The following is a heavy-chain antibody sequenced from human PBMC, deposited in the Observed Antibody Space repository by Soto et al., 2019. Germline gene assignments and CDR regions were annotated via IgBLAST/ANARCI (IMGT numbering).Heavy chain of an antibody. V-gene: IGHV3-74*03. CDR2: INNDGIDT. CDR1: GFTFIGYW. J-gene: IGHJ5*02. Sequence: EVQLVESGGGVVQPGGSLRLSCAASGFTFIGYWMHWVRQGPGKGLVWVARINNDGIDTTYADSVKGRFTISRDNTKNMVYLAMNRLRADDTAVYYWARDGSMVRERWFDPWGQGTLVTVSS. CDR3: ARDGSMVRERWFDP. D-gene: IGHD3-10*01.